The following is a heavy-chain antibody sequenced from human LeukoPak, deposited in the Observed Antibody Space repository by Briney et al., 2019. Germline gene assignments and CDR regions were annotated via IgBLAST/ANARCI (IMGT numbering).Heavy chain of an antibody. V-gene: IGHV1-2*02. Sequence: GASVKVSCKASGYTFTGYYMHWVRQAPGQGLEWMGWINPNSGGTNYAQKFQGRGTMTRDTSISTAYMELSRLRSDDTAVYYCARFPGDSGSYFYPFDYWGQGTLVTVSS. CDR3: ARFPGDSGSYFYPFDY. D-gene: IGHD1-26*01. J-gene: IGHJ4*02. CDR2: INPNSGGT. CDR1: GYTFTGYY.